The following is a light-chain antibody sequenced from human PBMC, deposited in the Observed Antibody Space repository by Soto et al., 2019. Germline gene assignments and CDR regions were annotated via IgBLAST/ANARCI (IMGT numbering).Light chain of an antibody. CDR3: QQYYNPPRT. Sequence: EIVMTHSPATLSVSPGERATLSCRASQSVGSDLAWYQQKPGQAPRLLIYRASSRATGIPDRFSGSGSGTDFTLTISSLQAEDVAVYYCQQYYNPPRTFGQGTKVDIK. J-gene: IGKJ1*01. CDR1: QSVGSD. V-gene: IGKV3D-15*01. CDR2: RAS.